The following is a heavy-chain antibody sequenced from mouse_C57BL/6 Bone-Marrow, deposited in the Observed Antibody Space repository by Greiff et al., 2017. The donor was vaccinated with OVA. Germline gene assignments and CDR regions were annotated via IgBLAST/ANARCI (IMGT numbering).Heavy chain of an antibody. CDR1: GYTFTDYY. V-gene: IGHV1-26*01. J-gene: IGHJ2*01. Sequence: EVQLQQSGPELVKPGASVKISCKASGYTFTDYYMNWVKQSHGKSLEWIGDINPNNGGTSYNQKFKGKATLTVDKSSSTAYMELRSLTSEDSAVYDFARCGHYYGSSYRFDYWGQGTTLTVSS. D-gene: IGHD1-1*01. CDR3: ARCGHYYGSSYRFDY. CDR2: INPNNGGT.